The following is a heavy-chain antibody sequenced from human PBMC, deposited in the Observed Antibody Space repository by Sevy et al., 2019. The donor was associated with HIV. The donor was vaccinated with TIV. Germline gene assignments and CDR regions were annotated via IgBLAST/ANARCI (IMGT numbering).Heavy chain of an antibody. CDR2: IYSGVTT. V-gene: IGHV3-66*01. CDR1: GFTVGSNY. CDR3: ARVSVYYYDSSCYYTTGNDFDI. J-gene: IGHJ3*02. D-gene: IGHD3-22*01. Sequence: GGSLRLSCAASGFTVGSNYMSWVRQAPGKGLEWVSIIYSGVTTSYADSVKGRFTISRDNSKNTLYLQMNSLRAEDTAVDYCARVSVYYYDSSCYYTTGNDFDIWGQGTMVTVSS.